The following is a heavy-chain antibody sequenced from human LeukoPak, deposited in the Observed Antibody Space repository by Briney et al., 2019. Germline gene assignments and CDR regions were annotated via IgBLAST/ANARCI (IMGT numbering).Heavy chain of an antibody. CDR1: GFTFDDYA. J-gene: IGHJ4*02. CDR2: INWNSDSI. V-gene: IGHV3-9*01. Sequence: GRSLRLSCAVSGFTFDDYAMHWVRQVPGKGLEWVSGINWNSDSIGYADSVKGRFTTSRDNAKNSLYLQMNSLRAEDTAVYYCARDLMGIAYRGAFYYWGQGTLVTVSS. D-gene: IGHD6-13*01. CDR3: ARDLMGIAYRGAFYY.